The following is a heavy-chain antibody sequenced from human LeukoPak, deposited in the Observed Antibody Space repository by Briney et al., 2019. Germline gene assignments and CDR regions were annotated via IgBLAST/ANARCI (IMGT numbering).Heavy chain of an antibody. CDR1: GGSFSGYY. Sequence: PSETLSLTCAVYGGSFSGYYWSWIRQPPGKGLEWIGEINHSGSTNYNPSLKSRVTISVDTSKNLFSLKLSSVTAADTAVYYCARDHPTQDYYDSSGYYGYWGQGTLVTVSS. CDR3: ARDHPTQDYYDSSGYYGY. J-gene: IGHJ4*02. D-gene: IGHD3-22*01. CDR2: INHSGST. V-gene: IGHV4-34*01.